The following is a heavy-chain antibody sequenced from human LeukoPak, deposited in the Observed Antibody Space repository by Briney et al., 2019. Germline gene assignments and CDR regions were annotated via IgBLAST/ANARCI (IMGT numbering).Heavy chain of an antibody. CDR2: ISSSSSYI. CDR1: GFTFSSYS. CDR3: ARNLYYDFWSGHTEFDY. Sequence: GGSLRLSCAASGFTFSSYSMNWVRQAPGKGLEWVSSISSSSSYIYYADSVKGRFTISRDNAKNSLYLQMNSLRAEDTAVYYCARNLYYDFWSGHTEFDYWGQGTLVTVSS. J-gene: IGHJ4*02. D-gene: IGHD3-3*01. V-gene: IGHV3-21*01.